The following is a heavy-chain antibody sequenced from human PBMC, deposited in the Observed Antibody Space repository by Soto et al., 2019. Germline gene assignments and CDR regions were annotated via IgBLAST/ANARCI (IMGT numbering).Heavy chain of an antibody. D-gene: IGHD3-3*01. Sequence: QVQLVQSGAEVKKPGASVKVSCKASGYTFTSYDINWVRQATGQGLEWMGWMNPNSGNTGYAQKFQGRVTMTRNTSISTAYRELSSLRADDTAVYYCPRNGPTYYDFWNGSPSGYYYYYYMDVWGKGTTVTVSS. CDR3: PRNGPTYYDFWNGSPSGYYYYYYMDV. CDR1: GYTFTSYD. J-gene: IGHJ6*03. CDR2: MNPNSGNT. V-gene: IGHV1-8*01.